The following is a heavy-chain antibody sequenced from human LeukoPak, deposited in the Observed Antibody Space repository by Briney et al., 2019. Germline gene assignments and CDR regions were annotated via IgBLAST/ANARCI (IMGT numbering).Heavy chain of an antibody. CDR3: ARGTAPDTH. V-gene: IGHV4-59*08. J-gene: IGHJ4*02. D-gene: IGHD6-13*01. Sequence: SETLSITCTVSGGSINNFFWNWVRQPLGKGLEWIGYIYYSGDTNYDPSLKSRVTMSVDTSKNQFSLKLRSVTAADTAVYYCARGTAPDTHWGQGALVTVSS. CDR2: IYYSGDT. CDR1: GGSINNFF.